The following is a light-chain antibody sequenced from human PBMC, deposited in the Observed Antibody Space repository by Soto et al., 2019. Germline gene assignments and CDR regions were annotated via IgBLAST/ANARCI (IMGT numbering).Light chain of an antibody. CDR2: GAS. V-gene: IGKV3-20*01. CDR1: QSVSSSY. CDR3: QQYGSYPPWT. Sequence: EIVLTQSPGTLSLSPGERATLSCRASQSVSSSYLAWYQQKPGQAPRLLIYGASSRATGIPDRFSGSGSGTYFTLTISRLESEDFAVYDCQQYGSYPPWTFGQVTKVDIK. J-gene: IGKJ1*01.